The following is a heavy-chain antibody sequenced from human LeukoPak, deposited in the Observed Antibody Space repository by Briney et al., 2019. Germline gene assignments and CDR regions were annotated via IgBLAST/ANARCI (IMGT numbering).Heavy chain of an antibody. CDR3: AREGSDY. CDR2: MNPNSGNT. V-gene: IGHV1-8*03. J-gene: IGHJ4*02. CDR1: GYTFTSYD. Sequence: GASVKVSCKASGYTFTSYDINWVRQATGQGLEWMGYMNPNSGNTGYAQKFQGRVTITTNTSTSTAYMELSSLRSDDTVVYYWAREGSDYWGQGTLVTVSS.